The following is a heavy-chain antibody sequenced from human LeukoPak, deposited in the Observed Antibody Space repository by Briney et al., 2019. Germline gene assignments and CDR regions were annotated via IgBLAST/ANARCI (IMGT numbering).Heavy chain of an antibody. CDR2: FDPEDGET. D-gene: IGHD6-13*01. CDR3: ATDLGGLAASVIDAFDI. Sequence: ASVKVSCKVSGYTLTELSMHWVRQAPGKGLEWMGGFDPEDGETIYAQKFQGRVTMTEDTSTDTAYTELSSLRSEDTAVYYCATDLGGLAASVIDAFDIWGQGTMVTVSS. CDR1: GYTLTELS. J-gene: IGHJ3*02. V-gene: IGHV1-24*01.